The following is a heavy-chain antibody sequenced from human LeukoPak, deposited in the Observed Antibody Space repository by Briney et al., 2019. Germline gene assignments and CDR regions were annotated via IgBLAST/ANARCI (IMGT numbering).Heavy chain of an antibody. J-gene: IGHJ6*02. CDR2: IRSKAYGGTT. CDR3: AGGPIQLWIHNGMDV. CDR1: GFTFGDHA. D-gene: IGHD5-18*01. Sequence: GGSLRLSCTASGFTFGDHAMSWVRQAPGKGLEWVGFIRSKAYGGTTEYAASVKGRFTISRDDSKSIAYLQMNSLKTEDTAAYYCAGGPIQLWIHNGMDVWGQGTTVTVSS. V-gene: IGHV3-49*04.